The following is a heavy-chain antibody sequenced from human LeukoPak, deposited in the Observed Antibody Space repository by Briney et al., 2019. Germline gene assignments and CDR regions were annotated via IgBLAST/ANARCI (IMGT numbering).Heavy chain of an antibody. V-gene: IGHV4-34*01. D-gene: IGHD6-6*01. Sequence: SETLSLTCAVYGGSFSGYYWSWIRQPPGKGLEWIGEINHSGSTNYNPSLKSRVTISVDTSKNQFSLKLSSVTAADTAVYCCASSSSAARPAYYYMDVWGKGTTVTVSS. CDR1: GGSFSGYY. CDR2: INHSGST. J-gene: IGHJ6*03. CDR3: ASSSSAARPAYYYMDV.